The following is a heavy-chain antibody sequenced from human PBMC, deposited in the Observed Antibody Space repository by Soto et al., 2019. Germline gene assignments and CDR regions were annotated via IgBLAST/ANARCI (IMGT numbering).Heavy chain of an antibody. CDR2: IAVGSGNT. Sequence: ASVKVSCKASGFTFTGSAVQWVRQARGQRLEWIGWIAVGSGNTNYAQKFQERVTITRDMSTSTAYMELSSLRSEDTAIYYCAADLGGNYPRDYFDFWGLGTLVTVSS. D-gene: IGHD1-26*01. J-gene: IGHJ4*02. V-gene: IGHV1-58*01. CDR1: GFTFTGSA. CDR3: AADLGGNYPRDYFDF.